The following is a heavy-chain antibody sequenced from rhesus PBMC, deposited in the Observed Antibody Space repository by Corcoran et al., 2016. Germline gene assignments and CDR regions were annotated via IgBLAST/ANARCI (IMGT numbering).Heavy chain of an antibody. CDR3: ARDAEGAFDF. J-gene: IGHJ3*01. CDR1: GGSISGYYY. V-gene: IGHV4-73*01. Sequence: QVQLQQWGEGLVKPSETLFLTCAVYGGSISGYYYWSWIRQPPGKGLEWIGYIYGNSASTNYNPSLKNRITISKDTSKNQFSLKLSSVTAADTAVYYCARDAEGAFDFWGQGLRVTVSS. CDR2: IYGNSAST.